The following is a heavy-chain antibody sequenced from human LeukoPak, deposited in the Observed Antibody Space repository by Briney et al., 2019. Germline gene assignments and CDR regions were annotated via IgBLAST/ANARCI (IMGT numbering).Heavy chain of an antibody. CDR1: GFTFSSYW. V-gene: IGHV3-7*01. Sequence: GGSLRLSCAASGFTFSSYWMSRVRQAPGKGLEWVANIKQDGSEKYYVDSVKGRFTISRDNAKNSLYLQMNSLRAEDTAVYYCARDGRITIFGVVIPPPGDYWGQGTLVTVS. J-gene: IGHJ4*02. D-gene: IGHD3-3*01. CDR2: IKQDGSEK. CDR3: ARDGRITIFGVVIPPPGDY.